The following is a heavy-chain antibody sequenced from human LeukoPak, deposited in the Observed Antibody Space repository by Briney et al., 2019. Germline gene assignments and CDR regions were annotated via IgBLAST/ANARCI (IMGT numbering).Heavy chain of an antibody. V-gene: IGHV3-66*01. J-gene: IGHJ6*02. CDR3: ARDEYYYGSGSFRNGMDV. CDR2: IYSGGST. D-gene: IGHD3-10*01. Sequence: GGSLRLSCAASGFTVSSNYMSWVRQAPGKGLEWVSVIYSGGSTYYADSVKGRFTISRDDAKNSLYLQMNSLRAEDTAVYYCARDEYYYGSGSFRNGMDVWGQGTTVTVSS. CDR1: GFTVSSNY.